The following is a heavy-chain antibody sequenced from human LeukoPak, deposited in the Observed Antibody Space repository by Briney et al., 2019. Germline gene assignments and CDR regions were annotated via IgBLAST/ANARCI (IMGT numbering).Heavy chain of an antibody. CDR1: GFTFSGYW. CDR3: AKSDWFDP. CDR2: IKGDGSST. Sequence: GGSLRLSCVASGFTFSGYWMHWIRQAPGKGLEWVSRIKGDGSSTSYADSVKGRFTISRDNAKNTLYLQMNSLRAEDTAVYYCAKSDWFDPWGQGTLVTVSS. J-gene: IGHJ5*02. V-gene: IGHV3-74*01.